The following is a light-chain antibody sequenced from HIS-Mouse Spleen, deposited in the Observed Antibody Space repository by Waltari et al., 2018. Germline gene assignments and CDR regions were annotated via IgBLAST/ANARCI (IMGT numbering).Light chain of an antibody. CDR2: DFR. CDR3: SSYTSSSFNVV. J-gene: IGLJ2*01. V-gene: IGLV2-14*03. CDR1: SSDVGGYNY. Sequence: QSALTQPASVSGSPGQSITISCPGTSSDVGGYNYVSWYQQHPGKAPKLLIYDFRNRPSGVSNRFSGSKSGNTASLTISGLQAEDEADYYCSSYTSSSFNVVFGGGTKLTVL.